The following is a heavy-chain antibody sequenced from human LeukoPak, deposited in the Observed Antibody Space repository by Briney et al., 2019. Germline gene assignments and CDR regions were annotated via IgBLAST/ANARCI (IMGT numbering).Heavy chain of an antibody. CDR1: GFTVSSNY. V-gene: IGHV3-66*01. CDR2: IYSGDTT. CDR3: ASILRSSSGYYFDY. D-gene: IGHD3-10*01. Sequence: GGSLRLSCAASGFTVSSNYMSWVRQAPGKGLEWVSVIYSGDTTFYADSVRGKFTISRDNSKNTLYLQMNSLRAEDTAVYYCASILRSSSGYYFDYWGQGTLVTVSS. J-gene: IGHJ4*02.